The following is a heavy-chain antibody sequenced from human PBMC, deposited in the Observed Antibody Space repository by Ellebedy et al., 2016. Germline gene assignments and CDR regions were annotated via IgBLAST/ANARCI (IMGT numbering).Heavy chain of an antibody. CDR3: AGIITIFGVVSPYMDV. CDR2: INHSGST. CDR1: GGSFSGYY. V-gene: IGHV4-34*01. J-gene: IGHJ6*03. D-gene: IGHD3-3*01. Sequence: SETLSLXXAVYGGSFSGYYWSWIRQPPGKGLEWIGEINHSGSTNYNPSLKSRVTISVDTSKNQFSLKLSSVTAADTAVYYCAGIITIFGVVSPYMDVWGKGTTVTVSS.